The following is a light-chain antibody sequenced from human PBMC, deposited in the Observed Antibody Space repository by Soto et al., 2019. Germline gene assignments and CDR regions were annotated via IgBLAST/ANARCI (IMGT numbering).Light chain of an antibody. CDR3: CSYAGSSTFV. CDR1: SSDVGSYNL. Sequence: QSVLTQPASLSVSPGQSSTISCTGTSSDVGSYNLVSWYQQHPGKAPKVMIYEGSKRPSGVSNRFSGSKSGNTASLTISGLQAEDEADYYCCSYAGSSTFVFGTGTKSPS. J-gene: IGLJ1*01. V-gene: IGLV2-23*01. CDR2: EGS.